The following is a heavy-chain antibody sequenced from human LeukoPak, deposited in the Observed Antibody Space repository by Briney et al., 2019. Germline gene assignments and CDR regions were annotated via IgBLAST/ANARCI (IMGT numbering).Heavy chain of an antibody. Sequence: SETLSLTCTVSGGSISSGSYYWSWIRQPAGKGLEWIGRIYTSGSTNYNPSLKSRVTISVDTSKNQFSLKLSSVTAADTAVYYCARDRVPTYYYDSSGYLGDFDAFDIWGQGTMVTVSS. CDR2: IYTSGST. CDR3: ARDRVPTYYYDSSGYLGDFDAFDI. D-gene: IGHD3-22*01. J-gene: IGHJ3*02. V-gene: IGHV4-61*02. CDR1: GGSISSGSYY.